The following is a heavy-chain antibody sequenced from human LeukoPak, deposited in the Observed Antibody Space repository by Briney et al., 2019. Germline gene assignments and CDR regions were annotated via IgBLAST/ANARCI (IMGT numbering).Heavy chain of an antibody. V-gene: IGHV3-21*01. D-gene: IGHD1-7*01. CDR1: GFTFSRYS. Sequence: GGSLRLSCAASGFTFSRYSMNWVRQALGKGLEWVSSISSSSSYIYYADSVKGRFTISRDNAKNSLYQQMNSLRAEDTAVYHCATTTPHPWGQGTLVTASS. CDR3: ATTTPHP. CDR2: ISSSSSYI. J-gene: IGHJ5*02.